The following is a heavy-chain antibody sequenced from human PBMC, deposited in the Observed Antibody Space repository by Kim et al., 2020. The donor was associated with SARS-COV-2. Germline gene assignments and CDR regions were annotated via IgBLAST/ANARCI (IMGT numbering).Heavy chain of an antibody. J-gene: IGHJ4*02. CDR1: GFTFSNAW. V-gene: IGHV3-15*01. D-gene: IGHD2-2*01. CDR2: FKSKTDGGTT. CDR3: TTVGESVVVPAAIGG. Sequence: GGSLRLSCAASGFTFSNAWMSWVPQAPGKGLEWVGRFKSKTDGGTTDYAAPVKGRFTISRDDSKNTLYLQMNSLKTEDTAVYYCTTVGESVVVPAAIGGWGQGTLVTVSS.